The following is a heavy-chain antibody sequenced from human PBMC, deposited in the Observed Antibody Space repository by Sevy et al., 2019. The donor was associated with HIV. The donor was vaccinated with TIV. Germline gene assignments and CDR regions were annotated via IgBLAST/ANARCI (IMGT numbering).Heavy chain of an antibody. J-gene: IGHJ6*03. CDR3: GKGGGGHYDPDEIAYYFYYYNMDV. D-gene: IGHD3-22*01. V-gene: IGHV3-23*01. CDR2: ISGSGTRT. CDR1: GFSFDSYG. Sequence: GGSLRLSCAVSGFSFDSYGMTWVRQAPGKGLEWVSAISGSGTRTYYADSVKGRFIISRDNSKNTLDLQMNSLRAEDTAIYYCGKGGGGHYDPDEIAYYFYYYNMDVWGKGTMVTVSS.